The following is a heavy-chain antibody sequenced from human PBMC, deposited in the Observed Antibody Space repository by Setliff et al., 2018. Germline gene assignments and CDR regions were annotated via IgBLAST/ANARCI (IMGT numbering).Heavy chain of an antibody. D-gene: IGHD3-16*01. V-gene: IGHV3-33*01. CDR3: ARTTGYRLEGDFDY. CDR1: GLTFNSHG. J-gene: IGHJ4*02. Sequence: AGGSLRLSCAASGLTFNSHGFHWVRQAPGKGLEWVSFIWSEGNNKYYADSVRGRFTVSRDNAKNSLYLQMTSLRAEDTAIYYCARTTGYRLEGDFDYWGQGTLVTVSS. CDR2: IWSEGNNK.